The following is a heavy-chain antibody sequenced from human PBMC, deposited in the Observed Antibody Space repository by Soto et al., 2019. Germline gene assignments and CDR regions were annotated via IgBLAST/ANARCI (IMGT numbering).Heavy chain of an antibody. J-gene: IGHJ4*02. V-gene: IGHV4-39*01. CDR1: GGSISSSSYY. CDR3: ARRTKDCSGGSCYSFDY. CDR2: IYNSGST. Sequence: SETLSLTCTVSGGSISSSSYYWGWIRQPPGKGLEWIGSIYNSGSTYYNPSLKSRVTISVDTSKNQFSLKLSSATAADTAVYFCARRTKDCSGGSCYSFDYWGQGTLVTVSS. D-gene: IGHD2-15*01.